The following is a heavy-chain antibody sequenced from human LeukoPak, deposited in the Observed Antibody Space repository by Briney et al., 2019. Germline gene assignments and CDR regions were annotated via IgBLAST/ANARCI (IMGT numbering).Heavy chain of an antibody. CDR1: TVSISSSSYD. CDR2: IYYSWST. D-gene: IGHD6-13*01. V-gene: IGHV4-39*07. CDR3: ARESGEGNIAAAGVWFDP. J-gene: IGHJ5*02. Sequence: SETLSLTCTVCTVSISSSSYDWGWIRQPPGKGLEWIGSIYYSWSTHYNPSLKSRVTKSVDTSNNQFSLKLSSVTAAGTAVYYCARESGEGNIAAAGVWFDPSGQGTLVTVSS.